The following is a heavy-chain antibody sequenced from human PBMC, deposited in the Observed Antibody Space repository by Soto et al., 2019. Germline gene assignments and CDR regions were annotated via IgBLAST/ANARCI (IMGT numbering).Heavy chain of an antibody. V-gene: IGHV4-59*01. CDR1: GGSISSYY. D-gene: IGHD6-19*01. Sequence: LSLTCTVSGGSISSYYWSWIRQPPGKGLEWIGYIYYSGSTNYNPSLKSRVTISVDTSKNQFSLKLSSVTAADTAVYYCARILYSSGWPLGMDVWGQGTTVTVSS. J-gene: IGHJ6*02. CDR2: IYYSGST. CDR3: ARILYSSGWPLGMDV.